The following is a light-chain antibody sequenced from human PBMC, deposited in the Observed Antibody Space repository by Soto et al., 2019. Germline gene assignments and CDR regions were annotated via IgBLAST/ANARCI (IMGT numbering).Light chain of an antibody. CDR2: GGS. CDR3: QQFDSSRIYS. Sequence: EILLTQSPGTLSLSPGETATLSCRASQSVTSTYLAWYQQRPGQSPRLIIYGGSTRATGFPDRFSGGGSGTDFTLTISRLEPEDSAAYYCHCQQFDSSRIYSFGQGTKLEI. CDR1: QSVTSTY. V-gene: IGKV3-20*01. J-gene: IGKJ2*03.